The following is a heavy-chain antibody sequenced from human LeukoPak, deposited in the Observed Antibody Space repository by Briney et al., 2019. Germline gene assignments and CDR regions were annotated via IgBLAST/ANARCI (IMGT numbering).Heavy chain of an antibody. CDR3: ARGGSGYSYGKIDS. D-gene: IGHD5-18*01. CDR2: INQDGSET. Sequence: GGSLRLSCAASGFTFSNYWMNWVRQAPGKEREWVANINQDGSETYYVDSVKGRFTISRDNAKNSLYLQMNSLRDEDTAVYYCARGGSGYSYGKIDSWGQGILVTVSS. V-gene: IGHV3-7*01. CDR1: GFTFSNYW. J-gene: IGHJ4*02.